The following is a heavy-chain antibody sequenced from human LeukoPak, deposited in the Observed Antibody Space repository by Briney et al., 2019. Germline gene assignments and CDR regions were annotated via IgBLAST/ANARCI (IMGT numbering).Heavy chain of an antibody. D-gene: IGHD3-3*01. CDR1: GFTFSSYA. Sequence: RSGGSLRLSFAASGFTFSSYAMSWVRQAPGKGLEWVSAISGSGGSTYYADSVKGRFTISRDNSKNTLYLQMNSLRAEDTAVYYCATSSLRNTILDYWGQGTLVTVSS. V-gene: IGHV3-23*01. CDR2: ISGSGGST. J-gene: IGHJ4*02. CDR3: ATSSLRNTILDY.